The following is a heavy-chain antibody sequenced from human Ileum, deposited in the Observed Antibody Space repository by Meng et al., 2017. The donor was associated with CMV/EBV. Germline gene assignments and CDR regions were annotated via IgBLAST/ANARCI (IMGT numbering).Heavy chain of an antibody. V-gene: IGHV1-2*02. CDR3: AGDFLRATLGDY. CDR1: GYTFTGYY. CDR2: INSKNGDT. J-gene: IGHJ4*02. Sequence: ASVKVSCKASGYTFTGYYIHWVRQAPGQGLQWMGWINSKNGDTNFAQKFQGRVTMTSDTSISTAYMELSSLRSDDTAVYYCAGDFLRATLGDYWGQGALVTVSS. D-gene: IGHD5-24*01.